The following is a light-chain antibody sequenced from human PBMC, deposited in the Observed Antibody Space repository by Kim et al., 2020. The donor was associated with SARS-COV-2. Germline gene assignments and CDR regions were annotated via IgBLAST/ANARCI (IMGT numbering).Light chain of an antibody. CDR2: DAS. Sequence: LSPGERATLAGRASQSIGNWIAWYQQKSGQAPRLLIYDASNRATGIPARFSGSGSGTDFTLTISSLEPEDFAVYYCQQRRTWPLTFGGGTKVEIK. CDR3: QQRRTWPLT. V-gene: IGKV3-11*01. CDR1: QSIGNW. J-gene: IGKJ4*01.